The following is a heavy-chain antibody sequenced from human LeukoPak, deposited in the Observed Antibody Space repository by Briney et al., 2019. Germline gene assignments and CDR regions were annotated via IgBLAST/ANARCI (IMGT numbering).Heavy chain of an antibody. V-gene: IGHV4-30-4*08. Sequence: PSETLSPTCTVSGGSISSGDYYWSWIRQPPGKGLEWIEYIYYSGSTFHYNPSLKSRVSTSMDTSKNQFSLRLSSVTAADTAVYYCASTNCNSAWCSGANWFDPWGQGTLVTVSS. D-gene: IGHD2/OR15-2a*01. J-gene: IGHJ5*02. CDR1: GGSISSGDYY. CDR3: ASTNCNSAWCSGANWFDP. CDR2: IYYSGST.